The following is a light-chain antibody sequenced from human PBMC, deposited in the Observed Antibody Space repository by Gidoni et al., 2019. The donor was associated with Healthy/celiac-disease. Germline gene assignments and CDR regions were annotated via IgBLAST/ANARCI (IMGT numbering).Light chain of an antibody. Sequence: QSALTPPPSASGSPGQSVTISCTGTSSDVGGYNYASWYQQHPGKAPKLMIYEVSKRPSGVPDRFSGSKSGNTASLTVSGLQAEDEADYYCSSYAGSNNVVFGGGTKLTVL. J-gene: IGLJ2*01. V-gene: IGLV2-8*01. CDR2: EVS. CDR3: SSYAGSNNVV. CDR1: SSDVGGYNY.